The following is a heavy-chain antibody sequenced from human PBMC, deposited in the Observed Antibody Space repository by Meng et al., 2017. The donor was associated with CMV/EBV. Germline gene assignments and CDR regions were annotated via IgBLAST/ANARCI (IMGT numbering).Heavy chain of an antibody. CDR1: RYNCTRYG. V-gene: IGHV1-18*01. D-gene: IGHD3-10*01. J-gene: IGHJ5*02. Sequence: FPADAGVKQHGASWKVSCKDARYNCTRYGTIWVRQYPGKGLEWMGWISAYNGNTNYAQKLQGRVTMTTETSTSTAYMELRSLRSDDTAVYYCARNYYGSGSWFDPWGQGTLVTVSS. CDR2: ISAYNGNT. CDR3: ARNYYGSGSWFDP.